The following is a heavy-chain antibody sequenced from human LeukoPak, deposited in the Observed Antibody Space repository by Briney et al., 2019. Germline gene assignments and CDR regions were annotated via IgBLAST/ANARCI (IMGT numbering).Heavy chain of an antibody. J-gene: IGHJ4*02. Sequence: ASVKVSCKASGGTFSSYAISWVRQAPGQGLEWVGRIIPILGIANYAQKFQGRVTITADKSTSTAYMELSSLRSEDTAVYYCASGLRYQLLYSWGQGTLVTVSS. CDR3: ASGLRYQLLYS. D-gene: IGHD2-2*01. CDR1: GGTFSSYA. CDR2: IIPILGIA. V-gene: IGHV1-69*04.